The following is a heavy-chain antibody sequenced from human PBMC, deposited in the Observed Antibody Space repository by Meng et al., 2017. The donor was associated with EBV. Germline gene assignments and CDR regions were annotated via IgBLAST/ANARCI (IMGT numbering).Heavy chain of an antibody. V-gene: IGHV1-18*01. CDR2: ISAYNGNT. D-gene: IGHD3-22*01. J-gene: IGHJ4*02. CDR1: GYTFTSYG. CDR3: ARDGRLYDTPSPFDY. Sequence: VQSGTGVKKPGASVKVSCKASGYTFTSYGISWVRQAPGQGLEWMGWISAYNGNTNYAQKLQGRVTMTTDTSTSTAYMELRSLRSDDTAVYYCARDGRLYDTPSPFDYWGQGTLVTVSS.